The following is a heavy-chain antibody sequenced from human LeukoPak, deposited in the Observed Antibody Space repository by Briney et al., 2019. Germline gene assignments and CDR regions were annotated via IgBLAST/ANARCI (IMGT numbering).Heavy chain of an antibody. CDR1: GASISSSGYY. J-gene: IGHJ4*02. D-gene: IGHD3-10*01. Sequence: SSETLSLTCTVSGASISSSGYYWGWVRQPPGKGLEWIVSIYYSGITYYNPSLNRRAIISADTSKNQFSPKLNSVTAAHTAVYYSASHHLSMVRGVSFGNFHYWGQGTLVTVSS. CDR3: ASHHLSMVRGVSFGNFHY. CDR2: IYYSGIT. V-gene: IGHV4-39*01.